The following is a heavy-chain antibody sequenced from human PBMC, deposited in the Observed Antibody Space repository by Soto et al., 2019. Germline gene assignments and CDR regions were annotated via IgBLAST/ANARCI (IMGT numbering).Heavy chain of an antibody. Sequence: LRLSCAASGFTISSYGMHWVRQAPCTGLAWVAVISFDGSNKYYADSVKGRFTISRDNSKNTLYLQMNSLRAEDTAVYYCAKDLGITMVRGVLDVWGQGTTVPVSS. J-gene: IGHJ6*02. V-gene: IGHV3-30*18. D-gene: IGHD3-10*01. CDR1: GFTISSYG. CDR3: AKDLGITMVRGVLDV. CDR2: ISFDGSNK.